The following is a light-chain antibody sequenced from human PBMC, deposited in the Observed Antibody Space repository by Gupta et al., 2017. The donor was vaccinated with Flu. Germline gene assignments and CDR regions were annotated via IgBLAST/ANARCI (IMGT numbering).Light chain of an antibody. CDR1: SSNIGSNA. Sequence: QSVLAQPPSASGTPGQRVTISCSGSSSNIGSNAVNWYQHIPGTAPKLLIYGNNQRHSGVPDRFSGSKSGTSASLAISGLQSEDGADYYCAAWDDSLNGHYVFGTGTKVTAL. CDR3: AAWDDSLNGHYV. CDR2: GNN. J-gene: IGLJ1*01. V-gene: IGLV1-44*01.